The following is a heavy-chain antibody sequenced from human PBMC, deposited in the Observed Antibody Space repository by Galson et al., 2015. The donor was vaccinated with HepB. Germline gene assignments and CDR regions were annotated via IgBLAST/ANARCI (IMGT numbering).Heavy chain of an antibody. CDR2: IGYDGSDK. D-gene: IGHD2-2*01. CDR3: ARGLLVNSKYPHFNQYGMDA. CDR1: GFNFTRHG. V-gene: IGHV3-33*01. J-gene: IGHJ6*02. Sequence: SLRLSCATSGFNFTRHGMHWVRQAPGKGLEWVAFIGYDGSDKQYVDSVRGRVIISRDKSKSMMFLQMNNLRADDTAVYYCARGLLVNSKYPHFNQYGMDAWGQGTTVIVSS.